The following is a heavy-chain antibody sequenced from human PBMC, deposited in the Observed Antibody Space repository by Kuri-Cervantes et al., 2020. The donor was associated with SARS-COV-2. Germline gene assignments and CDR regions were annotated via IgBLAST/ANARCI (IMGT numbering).Heavy chain of an antibody. CDR1: GFTFSSYA. CDR3: AKGGYCSSTSCYSYYYYYGMDV. D-gene: IGHD2-2*01. J-gene: IGHJ6*02. V-gene: IGHV3-23*01. CDR2: ISGSGGST. Sequence: GESLKISCAASGFTFSSYAMSWVRQAPGKGLEWVSAISGSGGSTYYADSVKGRFTISRDNSKNTLYLQMNSLRAEDTAVYHCAKGGYCSSTSCYSYYYYYGMDVWGQGTTVTVSS.